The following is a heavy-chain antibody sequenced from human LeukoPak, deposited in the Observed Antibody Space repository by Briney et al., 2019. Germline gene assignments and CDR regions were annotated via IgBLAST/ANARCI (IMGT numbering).Heavy chain of an antibody. CDR3: ARRGRDGYNLAWYFDY. D-gene: IGHD5-24*01. CDR2: ISAYNGNT. J-gene: IGHJ4*02. V-gene: IGHV1-18*01. CDR1: GYTFTSYG. Sequence: ASVKVSCTASGYTFTSYGISWVRQAPGQGLEWMGWISAYNGNTNYAQKLQGRVTMTTDTSTSTAYMELRSLRSDDTAVYYCARRGRDGYNLAWYFDYWGQGTLVTVSS.